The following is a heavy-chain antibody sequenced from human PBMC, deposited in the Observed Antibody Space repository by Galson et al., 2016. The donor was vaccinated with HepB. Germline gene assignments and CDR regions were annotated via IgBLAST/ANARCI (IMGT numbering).Heavy chain of an antibody. CDR1: GGSITSGGYS. J-gene: IGHJ6*02. CDR2: IFHSGST. D-gene: IGHD3-3*01. Sequence: TLSLTCAVSGGSITSGGYSWSWIRQPPGKGLAWNGYIFHSGSTYYSPSLKSRVTITGDRSKNQFSLKLISVTAADTAVYYCARGGAHDCWSGYYPPHYYGMDVWGQGTTVTVSS. V-gene: IGHV4-30-2*01. CDR3: ARGGAHDCWSGYYPPHYYGMDV.